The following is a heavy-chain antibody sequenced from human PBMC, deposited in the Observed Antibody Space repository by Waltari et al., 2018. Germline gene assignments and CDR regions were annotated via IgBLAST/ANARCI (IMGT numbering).Heavy chain of an antibody. D-gene: IGHD4-4*01. CDR1: GGSISDSYW. CDR3: ARDDYSNYGYFDY. V-gene: IGHV4-28*03. J-gene: IGHJ4*02. CDR2: IYGSSTST. Sequence: QVQLQESGPGVVKPSETLYLTCAVSGGSISDSYWWRWIRQPPGKGLEWIGYIYGSSTSTNYNPSLKSRVTISKDTSKNQFSLKLSSVTAADTAVYYCARDDYSNYGYFDYWGQGVLVTVSS.